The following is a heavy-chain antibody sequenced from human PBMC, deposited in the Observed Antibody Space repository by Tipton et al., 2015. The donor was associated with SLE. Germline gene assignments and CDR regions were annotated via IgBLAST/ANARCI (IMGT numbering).Heavy chain of an antibody. CDR2: INTNSGNP. J-gene: IGHJ4*02. D-gene: IGHD2-21*01. V-gene: IGHV7-4-1*02. CDR1: GYTFTSYG. CDR3: ARIFPAWGLDY. Sequence: QLVQSGAEVKKPGASVKVSCKASGYTFTSYGISWVRQAPGQGLEWMGWINTNSGNPTYAQAFTGRFVFSLDPSVSTAYLQISSLAAEDTAVYYCARIFPAWGLDYWGQGTLVTVS.